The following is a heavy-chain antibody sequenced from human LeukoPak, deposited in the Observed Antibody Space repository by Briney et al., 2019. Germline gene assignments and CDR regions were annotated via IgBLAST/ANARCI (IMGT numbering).Heavy chain of an antibody. CDR1: GFTFSSYS. CDR2: ISSSSSYI. J-gene: IGHJ2*01. Sequence: GGSLRLSCAASGFTFSSYSMNWVRQAPEKGPEWVSSISSSSSYIYYADSVKGRFTISRDNSKNTLYLQMNSLRPEDTAVYFCARDGMVYAKGNYFDLWGRGTLVTVSS. CDR3: ARDGMVYAKGNYFDL. D-gene: IGHD2-8*01. V-gene: IGHV3-21*01.